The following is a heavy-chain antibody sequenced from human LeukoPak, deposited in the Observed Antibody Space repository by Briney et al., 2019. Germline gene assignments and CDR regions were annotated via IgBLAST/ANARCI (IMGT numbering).Heavy chain of an antibody. J-gene: IGHJ4*02. CDR2: TSGSGVNS. CDR1: GFTLRSYD. Sequence: GGSLRLSCAASGFTLRSYDMSWVRQAPGKGLEWVAATSGSGVNSYYADSVRGRFTISRDNSQNTLYLQMDSLRAEDTALYYCAKEYSGYDYDYWGQGTLVTVSS. CDR3: AKEYSGYDYDY. D-gene: IGHD5-12*01. V-gene: IGHV3-23*01.